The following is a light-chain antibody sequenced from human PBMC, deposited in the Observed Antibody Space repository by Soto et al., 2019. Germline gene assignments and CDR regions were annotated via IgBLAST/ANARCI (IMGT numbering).Light chain of an antibody. CDR3: QQSYSTPRT. CDR2: AAS. V-gene: IGKV1-39*01. Sequence: DIQMTQSPSSLSASVGDRVTITCRASQSISSYLNWYQQKPGKAPKLLIYAASSLQSGVPSSFSGSGSGTDFTLTISILQPEDFATYYCQQSYSTPRTFGQGTKV. J-gene: IGKJ1*01. CDR1: QSISSY.